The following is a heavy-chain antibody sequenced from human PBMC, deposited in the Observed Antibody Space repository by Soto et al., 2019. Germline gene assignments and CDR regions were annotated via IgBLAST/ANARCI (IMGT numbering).Heavy chain of an antibody. D-gene: IGHD2-8*02. J-gene: IGHJ3*02. CDR2: ILVDGRT. CDR3: AKATATGGGAFDI. V-gene: IGHV3-23*01. CDR1: AINFRSYA. Sequence: GGSLRLSCSASAINFRSYAMSWVCQAPGKGLEWVSTILVDGRTFYVDSVKGRFTISRDSSQNTVYLQMNSLTVGDTALYYCAKATATGGGAFDICGQGTMVTVSS.